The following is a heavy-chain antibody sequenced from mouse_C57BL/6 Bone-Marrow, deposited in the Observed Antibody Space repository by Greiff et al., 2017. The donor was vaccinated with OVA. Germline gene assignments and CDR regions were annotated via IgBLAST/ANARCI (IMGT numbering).Heavy chain of an antibody. V-gene: IGHV3-6*01. CDR2: ISYDGSN. D-gene: IGHD1-2*01. CDR3: ARDRLLYAMDY. J-gene: IGHJ4*01. CDR1: GYSITSGYY. Sequence: EVKLQESGPGLVKPSQSLSLTCSVTGYSITSGYYWNWIRQFPGNKLEWMGYISYDGSNNYNPSLKNRTSITRDTSKNQFFLKLNSVTTEDTATYYCARDRLLYAMDYWGQGTSVTVSS.